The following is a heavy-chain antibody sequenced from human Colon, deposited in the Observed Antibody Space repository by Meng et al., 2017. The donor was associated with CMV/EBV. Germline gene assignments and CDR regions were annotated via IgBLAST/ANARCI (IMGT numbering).Heavy chain of an antibody. Sequence: EVQLLESGVALSQPGGSVRLACGASGFTFSNYAMSWVRQAPGKGMKWVSTSSSSGDTTYYADSVKGRFTISRDNSKNTVHLQMNSLRAEDTAVYYCAKSIHTTVTTFSFDYWGQGTLVTVSS. V-gene: IGHV3-23*01. CDR1: GFTFSNYA. J-gene: IGHJ4*02. D-gene: IGHD4-17*01. CDR3: AKSIHTTVTTFSFDY. CDR2: SSSSGDTT.